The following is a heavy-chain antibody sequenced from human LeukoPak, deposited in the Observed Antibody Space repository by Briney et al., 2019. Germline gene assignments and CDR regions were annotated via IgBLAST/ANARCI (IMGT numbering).Heavy chain of an antibody. J-gene: IGHJ4*02. Sequence: SEALSLTCAVYGGSFSGYYWSWIRQPPGKGLEWIGEINHSGSTNYNPSLKSRVTISVDTSKNQFSLKLSSVTAADTAVYYCARGRRAIFGVVMSFDYWGQGTLVTVSS. V-gene: IGHV4-34*01. CDR1: GGSFSGYY. D-gene: IGHD3-3*01. CDR3: ARGRRAIFGVVMSFDY. CDR2: INHSGST.